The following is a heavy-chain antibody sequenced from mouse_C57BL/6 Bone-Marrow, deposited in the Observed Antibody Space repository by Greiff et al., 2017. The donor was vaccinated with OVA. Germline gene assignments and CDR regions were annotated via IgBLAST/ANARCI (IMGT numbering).Heavy chain of an antibody. CDR2: IRNKANGYTT. J-gene: IGHJ2*01. V-gene: IGHV7-3*01. CDR1: GFTFTDYY. D-gene: IGHD2-5*01. CDR3: ARSGPYYSNLYYFDY. Sequence: EVQRVESGGGLVQPGGSLSLSCAASGFTFTDYYMSWVRQPPGKALEWLGFIRNKANGYTTEYSASVKGRFTISRDNSQSILYLQMNALRAEDSATYYCARSGPYYSNLYYFDYWGQGTTLTVSS.